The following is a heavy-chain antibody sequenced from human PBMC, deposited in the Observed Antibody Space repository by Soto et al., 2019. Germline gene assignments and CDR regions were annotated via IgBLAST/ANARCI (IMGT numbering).Heavy chain of an antibody. V-gene: IGHV1-69*06. CDR2: IIPIFGTA. J-gene: IGHJ4*01. CDR3: ARGPTSIVVVVAATPVGSSFDY. Sequence: QVQLVQSGAEVKKPGSSVKVSCKASGGTFSSYAISWVRQAPGQGLEWMGGIIPIFGTANYAQKFQGRVTITADKSTSTAYMELSSLRSEDTAVYYCARGPTSIVVVVAATPVGSSFDYWGHGTLVTVSS. CDR1: GGTFSSYA. D-gene: IGHD2-15*01.